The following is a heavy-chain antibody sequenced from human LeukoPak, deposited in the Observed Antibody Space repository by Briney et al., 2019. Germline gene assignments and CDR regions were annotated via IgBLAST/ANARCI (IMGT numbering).Heavy chain of an antibody. Sequence: SETLSLTCTVSGGSISSYYWSWIRQPPGKGLEWIGYIYYSGSTNYNPSLKSRVTISVDTSKNQFSLKLSSVTDADTAVYYCARDRRVGATPYYFGYWGQGTLVTVSS. CDR2: IYYSGST. J-gene: IGHJ4*02. CDR1: GGSISSYY. V-gene: IGHV4-59*01. CDR3: ARDRRVGATPYYFGY. D-gene: IGHD1-26*01.